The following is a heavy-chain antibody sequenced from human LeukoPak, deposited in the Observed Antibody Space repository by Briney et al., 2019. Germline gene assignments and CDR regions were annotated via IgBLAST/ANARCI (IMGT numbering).Heavy chain of an antibody. V-gene: IGHV1-18*01. CDR1: GYTFTSYG. Sequence: ASVKVSCKASGYTFTSYGISWVRQAPGQGLEWMGWISAYNGNTNYAQKPQGRVTMTTDTSTSTAYMELRSLRSDDTAVYYCARDQSYGGNSFYYYYYMDVWGKGTTVTVSS. D-gene: IGHD4-23*01. CDR2: ISAYNGNT. J-gene: IGHJ6*03. CDR3: ARDQSYGGNSFYYYYYMDV.